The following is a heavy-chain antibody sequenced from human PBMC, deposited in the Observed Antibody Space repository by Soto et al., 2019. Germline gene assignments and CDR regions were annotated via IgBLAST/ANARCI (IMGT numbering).Heavy chain of an antibody. CDR3: SGDRRGEWLWIDY. V-gene: IGHV1-46*04. CDR1: GYTFTDYY. D-gene: IGHD3-16*01. CDR2: FSPSGGSA. Sequence: QVQLVQSGAEVKKPGASVKVSCKTSGYTFTDYYMHWVRQAPGQGLEWMGVFSPSGGSATYAQKLPGQINLARGTSKRAVLLGVRQPRFCETGVLYLSGDRRGEWLWIDYWGQGTLVTVSS. J-gene: IGHJ4*02.